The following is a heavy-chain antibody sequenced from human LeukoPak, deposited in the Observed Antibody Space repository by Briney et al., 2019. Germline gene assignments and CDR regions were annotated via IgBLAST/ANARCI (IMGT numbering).Heavy chain of an antibody. J-gene: IGHJ4*02. CDR1: GGSISSSSYY. D-gene: IGHD3-3*01. Sequence: SETLSLTCTVSGGSISSSSYYWGWIRQPPGKGLEWIGSIYYSGSTYYNPSLKSRVTISVDTSKNQFSLKLSSVTAADTAVYYCARGLDNSYYDFWSGPVGFDYWGQGTLVTVSS. CDR3: ARGLDNSYYDFWSGPVGFDY. CDR2: IYYSGST. V-gene: IGHV4-39*01.